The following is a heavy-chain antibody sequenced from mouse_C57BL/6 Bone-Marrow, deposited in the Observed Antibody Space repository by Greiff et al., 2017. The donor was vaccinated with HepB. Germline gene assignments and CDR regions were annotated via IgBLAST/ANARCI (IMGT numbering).Heavy chain of an antibody. CDR2: IDPENGDT. D-gene: IGHD2-3*01. Sequence: EVKLQQSGAELVRPGASVKLSCTASGFNIKDDYMHWVKQRPEQGLEWIGWIDPENGDTEYASKFQGKATITADTSSNTAYLQLSSLTSEDTAVYYCTTDGYPFDYWGQGTTLTVSS. CDR3: TTDGYPFDY. J-gene: IGHJ2*01. V-gene: IGHV14-4*01. CDR1: GFNIKDDY.